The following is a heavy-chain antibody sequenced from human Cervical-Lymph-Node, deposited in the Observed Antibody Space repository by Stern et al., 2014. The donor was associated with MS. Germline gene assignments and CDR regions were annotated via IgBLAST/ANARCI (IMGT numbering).Heavy chain of an antibody. V-gene: IGHV1-69*06. CDR3: ARLTVADTGY. J-gene: IGHJ4*02. CDR2: A. D-gene: IGHD6-19*01. Sequence: ANYAQRFQGRVTITADKSTSTAYMELSSLRSEDTAVYYCARLTVADTGYWGQGTLVTVSS.